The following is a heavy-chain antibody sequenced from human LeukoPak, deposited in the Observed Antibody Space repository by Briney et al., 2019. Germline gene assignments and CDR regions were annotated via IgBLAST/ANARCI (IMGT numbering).Heavy chain of an antibody. CDR1: GYTFTGYY. CDR2: ISAQHGQT. CDR3: AGSLGYCTSNVCYLKY. V-gene: IGHV1-18*04. D-gene: IGHD2-8*01. Sequence: ASVKVSYKASGYTFTGYYVHWVRQVAGQGLEWMGWISAQHGQTEYAPNSQDRVTMTTDTYTNTAYMELRSLRSDDTAVYYCAGSLGYCTSNVCYLKYWGQGTLVTVSS. J-gene: IGHJ4*02.